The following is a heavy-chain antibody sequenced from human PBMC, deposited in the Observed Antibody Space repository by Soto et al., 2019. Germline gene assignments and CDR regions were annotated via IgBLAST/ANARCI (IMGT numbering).Heavy chain of an antibody. CDR2: ISGTSDYI. Sequence: GGSLRLSCAASGFTFSSYSMNWVRQAPGRGLEWVAAISGTSDYIYYADSVKGRFTISRDNAKTSLYIQMNSLRAEDTAVYYCARDHRYCSGSSCRPYYYYYGMDVWGQGTRSPSP. V-gene: IGHV3-21*01. J-gene: IGHJ6*02. CDR1: GFTFSSYS. D-gene: IGHD2-15*01. CDR3: ARDHRYCSGSSCRPYYYYYGMDV.